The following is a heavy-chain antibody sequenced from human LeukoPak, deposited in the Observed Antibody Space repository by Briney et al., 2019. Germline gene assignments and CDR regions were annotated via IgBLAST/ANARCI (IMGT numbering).Heavy chain of an antibody. Sequence: ASVKVSCKTFGYTFTSSDFNWVRQATGQGLEWMGWMDPNSGNTGYAQKFQGRVTMTRDTSTSTVYMELSSLRSEDTAVYYCARDQSRDGYNGDDYWGQGTLVTVSS. D-gene: IGHD5-24*01. CDR2: MDPNSGNT. V-gene: IGHV1-8*01. J-gene: IGHJ4*02. CDR1: GYTFTSSD. CDR3: ARDQSRDGYNGDDY.